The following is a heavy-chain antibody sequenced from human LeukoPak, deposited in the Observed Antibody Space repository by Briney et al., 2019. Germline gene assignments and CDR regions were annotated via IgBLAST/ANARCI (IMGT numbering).Heavy chain of an antibody. V-gene: IGHV3-21*01. D-gene: IGHD6-19*01. CDR3: ATQSVAGYFDY. J-gene: IGHJ4*02. Sequence: GGSLRLSCAASGLTFSSYSMNWVRQAPGKGLEWVSSISSSSYIYYADSVKGRFTISRDNAKNSLYLQMNSLRAEDTAVYYCATQSVAGYFDYWGQGTLVTVSS. CDR2: ISSSSYI. CDR1: GLTFSSYS.